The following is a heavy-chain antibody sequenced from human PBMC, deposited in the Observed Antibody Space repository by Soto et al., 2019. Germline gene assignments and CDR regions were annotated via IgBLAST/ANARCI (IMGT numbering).Heavy chain of an antibody. J-gene: IGHJ3*02. CDR3: ARDATFGTKGGSFDI. Sequence: WGSLRLSCSASVFTFRIYSMHWFRQSPGKGLEWVAVMWYDGTNKYYGESVKGRFTISRDNSENTLYLQMNSLRVEDTAVYYCARDATFGTKGGSFDIWGHGTLVTVSS. D-gene: IGHD3-16*01. V-gene: IGHV3-33*01. CDR1: VFTFRIYS. CDR2: MWYDGTNK.